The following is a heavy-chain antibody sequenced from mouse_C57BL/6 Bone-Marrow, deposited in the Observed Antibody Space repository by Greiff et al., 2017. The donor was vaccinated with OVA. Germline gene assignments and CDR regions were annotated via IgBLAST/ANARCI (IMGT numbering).Heavy chain of an antibody. V-gene: IGHV1-55*01. Sequence: QVQLQQPGAELVKPGASVKMSCKASGYTFTSYWITWVKQRPGQGLECIGDIYPGSGSTNYTEKFKSKATLTVDTSSRTADMQLSSLTSEDSAVYYCARRHYGSSFSYWYFDVWGTGTTVTVSS. CDR3: ARRHYGSSFSYWYFDV. CDR1: GYTFTSYW. D-gene: IGHD1-1*01. J-gene: IGHJ1*03. CDR2: IYPGSGST.